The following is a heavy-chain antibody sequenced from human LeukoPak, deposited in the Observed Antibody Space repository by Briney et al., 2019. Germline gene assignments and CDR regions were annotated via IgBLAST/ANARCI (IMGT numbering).Heavy chain of an antibody. Sequence: GGSLRLSCAASGFTFSSYSMNWVRLAPGKGLEWVSAISSSGGSTYYADSVKGRFTISRDNSKNTLYLQMNSLRAEDTAVYYCAKDLGAMDVWGKGTTVTVSS. CDR3: AKDLGAMDV. V-gene: IGHV3-23*01. CDR1: GFTFSSYS. CDR2: ISSSGGST. J-gene: IGHJ6*03.